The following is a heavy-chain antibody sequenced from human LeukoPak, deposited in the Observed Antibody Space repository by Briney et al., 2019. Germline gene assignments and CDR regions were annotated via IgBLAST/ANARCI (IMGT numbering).Heavy chain of an antibody. CDR2: IWNDGSKT. V-gene: IGHV3-33*08. D-gene: IGHD6-13*01. CDR1: GFTFRDSA. J-gene: IGHJ4*02. CDR3: AREHYLTTPYTSGWLYYFDY. Sequence: GGSLRLSCAASGFTFRDSAMSWVRQAPGKGLEWVAVIWNDGSKTYYADSVKGRLTISRDNSKNTLYLQIDSLRAEDTAVYYCAREHYLTTPYTSGWLYYFDYWGQGTLVTVSS.